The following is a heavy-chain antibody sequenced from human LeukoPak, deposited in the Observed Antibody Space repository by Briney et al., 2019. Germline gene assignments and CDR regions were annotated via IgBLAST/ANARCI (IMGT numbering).Heavy chain of an antibody. CDR3: AKLGKAGDHHDAFDI. J-gene: IGHJ3*02. D-gene: IGHD7-27*01. Sequence: PGGSLRLSCAASGFTFSSYALTWVRQAPGKGLKWVSSISNSGGYTYYADSVKGRFAISRDSSKNTVYLQMSSLRAEDTAVYYCAKLGKAGDHHDAFDIWGQGTMVTVSS. CDR1: GFTFSSYA. CDR2: ISNSGGYT. V-gene: IGHV3-23*01.